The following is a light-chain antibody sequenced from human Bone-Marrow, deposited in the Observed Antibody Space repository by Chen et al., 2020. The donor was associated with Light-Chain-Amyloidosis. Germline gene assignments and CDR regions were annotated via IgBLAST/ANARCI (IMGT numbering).Light chain of an antibody. J-gene: IGLJ3*02. V-gene: IGLV3-21*02. Sequence: VLTQPSSVTVAPGHTATTACGGNNIGCTSVHWYQQTPGQAPLLVVSDDSYRPSGIPERLSGSNSGNTATLTISRVEAGDETDYYCQVWDRSSDRPVFGGGTKLTVL. CDR2: DDS. CDR3: QVWDRSSDRPV. CDR1: NIGCTS.